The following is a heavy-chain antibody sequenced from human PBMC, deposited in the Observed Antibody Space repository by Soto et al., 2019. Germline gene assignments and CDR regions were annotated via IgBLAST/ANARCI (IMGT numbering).Heavy chain of an antibody. D-gene: IGHD2-2*01. CDR3: ARDGVLVPAAPYNWFDP. CDR1: GYTFTSYY. Sequence: ASVKVSCKASGYTFTSYYMHWVRQAPGQGLEWMGIINPSGGSTSYAQKFQGRVTMTRDTSTSTVYMELSSLRSEDTAVYYCARDGVLVPAAPYNWFDPWGQGTLVTVSS. V-gene: IGHV1-46*01. CDR2: INPSGGST. J-gene: IGHJ5*02.